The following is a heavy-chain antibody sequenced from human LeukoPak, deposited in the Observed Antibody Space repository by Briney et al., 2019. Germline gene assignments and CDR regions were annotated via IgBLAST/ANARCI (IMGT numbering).Heavy chain of an antibody. CDR2: INPDGGS. D-gene: IGHD3-10*01. CDR1: GFTFSNSA. J-gene: IGHJ4*02. CDR3: ARSGVATCHY. V-gene: IGHV3-23*01. Sequence: GSLRLSCAASGFTFSNSAMTWARQAPGKGLEWVSSINPDGGSFFADSVKGRFTISRDDSRSVVYLQMNTLSAEDTAVYYCARSGVATCHYWGQGILVTVSS.